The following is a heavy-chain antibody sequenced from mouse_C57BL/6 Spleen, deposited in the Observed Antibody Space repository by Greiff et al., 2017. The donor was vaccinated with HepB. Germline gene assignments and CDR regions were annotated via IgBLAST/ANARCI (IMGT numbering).Heavy chain of an antibody. Sequence: EVQLQQSGPGLVKPSQSLSLTCSVTGYSITSGYYWNWIRQFPGNKLEWMGYISYDGSNNYNPSLKNRISITRDTSKNQFFLKLNSVTTEDTATYYCARDCRGYFDVWGTGTTVTVSS. CDR2: ISYDGSN. V-gene: IGHV3-6*01. CDR1: GYSITSGYY. J-gene: IGHJ1*03. CDR3: ARDCRGYFDV.